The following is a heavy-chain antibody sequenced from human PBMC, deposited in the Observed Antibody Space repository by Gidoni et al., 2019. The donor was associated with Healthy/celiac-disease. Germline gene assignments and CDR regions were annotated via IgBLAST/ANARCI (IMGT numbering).Heavy chain of an antibody. CDR1: GGTFSSYT. D-gene: IGHD5-12*01. J-gene: IGHJ5*02. CDR2: IIPILGIA. Sequence: QVQLVQSGAEVKKPGSSVKVSCKASGGTFSSYTISWVRQAPGQGLEWMGRIIPILGIANYAQKFQGRVTITADKSTSTAYMELSSLRSEDTAVYYCARGITDIVATNWFDPWGQGTLVTVSS. CDR3: ARGITDIVATNWFDP. V-gene: IGHV1-69*02.